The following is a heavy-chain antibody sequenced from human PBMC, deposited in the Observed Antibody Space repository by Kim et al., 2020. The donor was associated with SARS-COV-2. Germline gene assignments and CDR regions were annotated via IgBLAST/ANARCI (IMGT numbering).Heavy chain of an antibody. V-gene: IGHV4-38-2*02. J-gene: IGHJ4*02. D-gene: IGHD3-16*02. CDR3: AREGGYDYVWGSYRACPDY. CDR1: GYSISSGYY. Sequence: SETLSLTCTVSGYSISSGYYWGWIRQPPGKGLEWIGSIYHSGSTYYNPSLKSRVTISVDTSKNQFSLKLSSVTAADTAVYYCAREGGYDYVWGSYRACPDYWGQGTLVTVSS. CDR2: IYHSGST.